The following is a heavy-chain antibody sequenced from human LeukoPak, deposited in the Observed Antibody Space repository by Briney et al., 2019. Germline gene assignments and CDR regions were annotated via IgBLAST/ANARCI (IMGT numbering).Heavy chain of an antibody. D-gene: IGHD3-22*01. V-gene: IGHV4-59*08. CDR2: IYYSGIT. J-gene: IGHJ4*02. Sequence: SETLSLTCTVSGGSISSDYWSWIRQPPGKGLEWIGYIYYSGITNYNPSLKSRATISVDTSKNQFSLKLSSVTAADTAVYYCARLHYDSSGYYYFDYWGQGTLVTVSS. CDR3: ARLHYDSSGYYYFDY. CDR1: GGSISSDY.